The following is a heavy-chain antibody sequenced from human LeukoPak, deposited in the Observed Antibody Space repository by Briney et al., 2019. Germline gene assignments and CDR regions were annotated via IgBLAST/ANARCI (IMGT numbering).Heavy chain of an antibody. CDR2: INPNSGGT. CDR1: GYTFTGYY. J-gene: IGHJ3*02. D-gene: IGHD4-17*01. Sequence: GSVKVSCKASGYTFTGYYMHWVRQAPGQGLEWMGWINPNSGGTNYAQKFQGRVTMTRDTSISTAYMELSRLRSDDTAVYYCARDNDGGWGDDYVGLNAFDIWGQGTMVTVSS. V-gene: IGHV1-2*02. CDR3: ARDNDGGWGDDYVGLNAFDI.